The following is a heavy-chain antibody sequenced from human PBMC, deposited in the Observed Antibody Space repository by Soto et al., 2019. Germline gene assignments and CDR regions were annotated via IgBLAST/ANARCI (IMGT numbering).Heavy chain of an antibody. CDR2: ISSIGST. CDR1: GGSISSGDYF. Sequence: SETLSLTCTVSGGSISSGDYFWSWIRQSPGKGLEWIGYISSIGSTYYNPSLKSRVSVSRDTSKNQFSLKLSSVTTTDTAVYNCARGLVIRPYYHPGRAVWGQGTPVPVSP. CDR3: ARGLVIRPYYHPGRAV. D-gene: IGHD3-9*01. J-gene: IGHJ1*01. V-gene: IGHV4-30-4*01.